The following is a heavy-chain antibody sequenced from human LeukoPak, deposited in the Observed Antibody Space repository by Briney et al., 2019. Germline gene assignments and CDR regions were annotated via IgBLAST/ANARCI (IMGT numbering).Heavy chain of an antibody. Sequence: GGSLRLSCTVSGFTVSSNSMSWVRQAPGKGLEWVSFIYSGGNTHYSDSVKGRFTISRDNSKNTLYLQMDSLRAEDTAVYYCARRAGEYSHPYDYWGQGTLVTVSS. CDR2: IYSGGNT. CDR1: GFTVSSNS. CDR3: ARRAGEYSHPYDY. V-gene: IGHV3-53*01. J-gene: IGHJ4*02. D-gene: IGHD4-17*01.